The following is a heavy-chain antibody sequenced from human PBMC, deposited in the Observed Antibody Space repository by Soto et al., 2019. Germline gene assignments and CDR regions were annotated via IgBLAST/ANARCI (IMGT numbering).Heavy chain of an antibody. Sequence: EVQLVESGGGLVQPGGSLRLSCAASGFTFSSYSMNWVRQAPGKGMEWVSYISSSSSTIYYADSVKGRFTISRDNAKNSVYLQMNSLRDEDTAVYYCARDWRKLACAIWGPGTMVTVSS. J-gene: IGHJ3*02. CDR2: ISSSSSTI. CDR1: GFTFSSYS. CDR3: ARDWRKLACAI. V-gene: IGHV3-48*02. D-gene: IGHD3-3*01.